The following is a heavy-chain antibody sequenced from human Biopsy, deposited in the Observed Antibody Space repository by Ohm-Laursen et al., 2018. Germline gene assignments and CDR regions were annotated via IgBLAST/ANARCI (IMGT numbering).Heavy chain of an antibody. V-gene: IGHV4-59*08. Sequence: TLSLTCAVSGGSISSFYWTWIRQPPGKGPEWIGDISDSGSTNYKPSLKSRVIISVDTSKNQFSLNLSSVIAADTAVYYCARRGSGGRSFDHWGQGTLVTVSS. J-gene: IGHJ4*02. D-gene: IGHD2-15*01. CDR3: ARRGSGGRSFDH. CDR2: ISDSGST. CDR1: GGSISSFY.